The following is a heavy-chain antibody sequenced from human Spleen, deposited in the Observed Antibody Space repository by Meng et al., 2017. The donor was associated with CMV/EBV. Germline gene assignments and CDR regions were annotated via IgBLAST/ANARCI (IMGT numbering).Heavy chain of an antibody. CDR2: IYYSGST. V-gene: IGHV4-39*07. CDR1: GGSISSSSYY. J-gene: IGHJ6*02. Sequence: SETLSLTCTVSGGSISSSSYYWGWIRQPPGKGLEWIGSIYYSGSTYYNPSLKSRVTISVDTSKNQFSLKLSSVSAADTAVYYCARASYYYYGMDVWGQGTTVTVSS. CDR3: ARASYYYYGMDV.